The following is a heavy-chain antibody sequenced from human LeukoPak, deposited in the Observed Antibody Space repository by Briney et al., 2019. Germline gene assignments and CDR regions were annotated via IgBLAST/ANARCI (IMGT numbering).Heavy chain of an antibody. J-gene: IGHJ3*02. CDR3: ASVPTYGDYVQQDAFDI. V-gene: IGHV4-59*01. CDR2: IFYSGST. Sequence: SETLSLTCTVSGGSISSYYWSWIRQPPGKGREWIGYIFYSGSTNYNPSLKSRVTISVDTSKNQFSLRLTSVTAADTAVYYCASVPTYGDYVQQDAFDIWGQGTMVTVSS. CDR1: GGSISSYY. D-gene: IGHD4-17*01.